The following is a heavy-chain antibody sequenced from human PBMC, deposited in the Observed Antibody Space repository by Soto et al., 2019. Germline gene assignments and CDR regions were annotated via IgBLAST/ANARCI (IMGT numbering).Heavy chain of an antibody. J-gene: IGHJ3*02. CDR1: GCPFSSYS. D-gene: IGHD3-22*01. V-gene: IGHV3-48*01. CDR3: VRDWRAMGDSSGYYVDAFDI. CDR2: ISSSRSTI. Sequence: PGGSLRLSCAASGCPFSSYSMNWVRQAPGKGLEWVSYISSSRSTIYYVDSVKGRFTISRDNAKNSLYLQMNSLRAEDTAVYFCVRDWRAMGDSSGYYVDAFDIWGQGTMVTVSS.